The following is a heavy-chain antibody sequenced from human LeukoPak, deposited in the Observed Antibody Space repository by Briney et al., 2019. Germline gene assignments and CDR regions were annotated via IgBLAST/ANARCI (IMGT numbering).Heavy chain of an antibody. V-gene: IGHV1-18*04. D-gene: IGHD5-18*01. J-gene: IGHJ4*02. CDR3: AIQGYSYGSRHFDY. CDR2: ISAYNGNT. CDR1: GYTFTGYH. Sequence: ASVKVSCKASGYTFTGYHMHWVRQAPGQGLEWMGWISAYNGNTNYAQKLQGRVTMTTDTSTSTAYMELRSLRSDDTAVYYCAIQGYSYGSRHFDYWGQGTLVTVSS.